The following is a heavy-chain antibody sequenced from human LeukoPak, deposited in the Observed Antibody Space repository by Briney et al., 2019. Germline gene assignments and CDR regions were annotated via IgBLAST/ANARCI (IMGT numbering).Heavy chain of an antibody. V-gene: IGHV1-2*02. CDR3: ARDPTSGRYSYVKFDY. D-gene: IGHD5-18*01. Sequence: GASVKVSCKASGYTFTGYYMHWVRQAPGQGLEWMGCINPNSGGTNYEQKFQGRVTMTRDTSISTAYMELSRLRSDDTAVYYCARDPTSGRYSYVKFDYWGQGTLVTVSS. CDR2: INPNSGGT. CDR1: GYTFTGYY. J-gene: IGHJ4*02.